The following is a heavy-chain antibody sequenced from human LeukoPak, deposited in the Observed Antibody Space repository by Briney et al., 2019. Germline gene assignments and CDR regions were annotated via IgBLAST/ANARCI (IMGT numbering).Heavy chain of an antibody. Sequence: SVKVSCKASGGTFSSYAISWVRQAPGQGLEWMGGIIPIFGTANYAQKFQGRVTITADESTSTAYMELSSLRSEDTAVYYCARGRMITIFGVVIAGGPGDYWGQGTLVTVSS. CDR1: GGTFSSYA. D-gene: IGHD3-3*01. CDR2: IIPIFGTA. CDR3: ARGRMITIFGVVIAGGPGDY. V-gene: IGHV1-69*13. J-gene: IGHJ4*02.